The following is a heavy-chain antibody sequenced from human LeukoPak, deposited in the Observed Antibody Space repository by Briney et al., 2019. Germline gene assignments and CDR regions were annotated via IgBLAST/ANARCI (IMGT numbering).Heavy chain of an antibody. CDR2: IIPIFGTA. J-gene: IGHJ4*02. CDR1: GGTFSSYA. Sequence: SVKVSCKASGGTFSSYAISWVRQAPGQGLEWMGGIIPIFGTANYAQKFQGRVTITADESTSTAYMELSSLRSEDTAVYYCARFYSSGSYFDYWGQGTLVTVSS. V-gene: IGHV1-69*13. CDR3: ARFYSSGSYFDY. D-gene: IGHD6-19*01.